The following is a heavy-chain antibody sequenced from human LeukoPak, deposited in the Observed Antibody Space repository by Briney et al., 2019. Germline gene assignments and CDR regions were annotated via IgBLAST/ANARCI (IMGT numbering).Heavy chain of an antibody. CDR1: GFTFSNAW. D-gene: IGHD2-15*01. V-gene: IGHV3-21*01. CDR3: AVVHDAFDI. Sequence: KSGGSLRLSCAASGFTFSNAWMSWVRQAPGKGLEWVSSISSSSSYIYYADSVKGRFTISRDNAKNSLYLQMNSLRAEDTAVYYCAVVHDAFDIWGQGTMVTVSS. J-gene: IGHJ3*02. CDR2: ISSSSSYI.